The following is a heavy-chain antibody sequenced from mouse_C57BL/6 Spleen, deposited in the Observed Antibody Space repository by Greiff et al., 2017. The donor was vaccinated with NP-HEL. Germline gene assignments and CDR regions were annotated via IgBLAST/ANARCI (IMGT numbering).Heavy chain of an antibody. D-gene: IGHD2-4*01. Sequence: QVQLQQPGAELVKPGASVKMSCKASGYTFTSYWITWVKQRPGQGLEWIGDIYPGSGSTNYNEKFKSKATLTVDTSSSTAYMQLSSLTSEDSAVYYCARGPYYDYDAGALWFAYWGQGTLVTVSA. CDR2: IYPGSGST. V-gene: IGHV1-55*01. J-gene: IGHJ3*01. CDR1: GYTFTSYW. CDR3: ARGPYYDYDAGALWFAY.